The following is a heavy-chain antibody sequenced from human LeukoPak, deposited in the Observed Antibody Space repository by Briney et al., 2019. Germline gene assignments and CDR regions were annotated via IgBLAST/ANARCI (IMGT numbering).Heavy chain of an antibody. V-gene: IGHV4-39*07. D-gene: IGHD2-15*01. CDR3: ASMCSGGSCPLDY. J-gene: IGHJ4*02. CDR1: GGSISSSSYY. CDR2: IYYSGST. Sequence: TSETLSLTCTVSGGSISSSSYYWGWIRQPPGKGLEWIGSIYYSGSTYYNPSLKSRVTISVDTSKNQFSLKLSSVTAADTAVYYCASMCSGGSCPLDYWGQGTLVTVSS.